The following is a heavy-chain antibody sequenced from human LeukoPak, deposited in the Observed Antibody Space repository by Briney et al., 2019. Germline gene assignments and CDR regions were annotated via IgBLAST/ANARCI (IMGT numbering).Heavy chain of an antibody. CDR3: ARSSGDPHNWFDP. V-gene: IGHV1-8*01. CDR1: GYTFTSYD. Sequence: ASVKVSCKASGYTFTSYDNNWVRQATGQGLEWMGWMNPNSGNTGYAQKFQGRVTMTRNTSISTAYMELSSLKSEDTAVYYCARSSGDPHNWFDPWGQGTLVTVSS. CDR2: MNPNSGNT. J-gene: IGHJ5*02. D-gene: IGHD2-21*02.